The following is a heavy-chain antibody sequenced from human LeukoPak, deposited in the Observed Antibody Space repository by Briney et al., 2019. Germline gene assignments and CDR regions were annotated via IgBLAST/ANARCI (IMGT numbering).Heavy chain of an antibody. D-gene: IGHD3-22*01. J-gene: IGHJ4*02. CDR3: AKGPTYDSLPYYFDY. CDR1: GFTLSYYA. CDR2: ISSNGGST. V-gene: IGHV3-64D*09. Sequence: GGSLRLSCSASGFTLSYYAMHWVRQAAGKGLEFVSGISSNGGSTYYADSLKGRFTVSRDNSNNTLYLQMSSLRAEDTAIYYCAKGPTYDSLPYYFDYWGQGTLVTVSS.